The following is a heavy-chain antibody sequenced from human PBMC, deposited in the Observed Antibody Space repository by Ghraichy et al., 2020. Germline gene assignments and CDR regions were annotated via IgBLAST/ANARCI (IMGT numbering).Heavy chain of an antibody. D-gene: IGHD3-9*01. CDR1: GGSISSYY. Sequence: SETLSLTCTVSGGSISSYYWSWIRQPPGKGLEWIGYIYYSGSTNYNPSLKSRVTISVDTSKNQFSLKLSSVTAADTAVYYCARWPLTGYYTNYYSYMDVGGKGTTVTVSS. J-gene: IGHJ6*03. CDR3: ARWPLTGYYTNYYSYMDV. CDR2: IYYSGST. V-gene: IGHV4-59*01.